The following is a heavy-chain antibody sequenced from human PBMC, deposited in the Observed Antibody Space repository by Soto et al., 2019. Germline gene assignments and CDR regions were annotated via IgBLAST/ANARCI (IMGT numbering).Heavy chain of an antibody. CDR3: ASTPVSVEWLFGFDP. CDR2: ISPIFGTT. J-gene: IGHJ5*02. CDR1: GGTFSSYA. Sequence: QVQLVQSGAEVKKPGASVKVSCKASGGTFSSYAISWVRQAPGQGLEWMGGISPIFGTTNYAQKLQGRVTITADEYTDKTHLELSSLHSEDTAGDYWASTPVSVEWLFGFDPWGQGTLVTVSS. V-gene: IGHV1-69*12. D-gene: IGHD3-3*01.